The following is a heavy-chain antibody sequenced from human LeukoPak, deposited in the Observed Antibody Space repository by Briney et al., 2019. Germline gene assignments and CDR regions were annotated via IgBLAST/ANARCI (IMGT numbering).Heavy chain of an antibody. Sequence: ASVKVSCKVSGYTLTELSMHWVRQAPGKGLEWMGGFDPEDGETIYAQKFQGRVTMTEDTSTDTAYMELSSLRSEDTAVYYCATGTYSSGWVAFDYWGQGTLVTVSS. CDR3: ATGTYSSGWVAFDY. CDR1: GYTLTELS. CDR2: FDPEDGET. D-gene: IGHD6-19*01. J-gene: IGHJ4*02. V-gene: IGHV1-24*01.